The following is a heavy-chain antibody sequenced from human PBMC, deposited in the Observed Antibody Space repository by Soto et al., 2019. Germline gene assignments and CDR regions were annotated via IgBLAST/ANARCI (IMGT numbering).Heavy chain of an antibody. D-gene: IGHD3-9*01. V-gene: IGHV3-9*01. CDR2: INWNSRSI. J-gene: IGHJ4*02. CDR3: AKDMTDILTQNLDY. CDR1: GFTFDDYA. Sequence: EVQLVESGGGLVQPGRSLRLSCAASGFTFDDYAMHWVRQAPGEGLEWVSGINWNSRSIGYADSVKGRFTISRDNAKNSLYLQMTSLGAEDTAFYYCAKDMTDILTQNLDYWGQGTLVTVAS.